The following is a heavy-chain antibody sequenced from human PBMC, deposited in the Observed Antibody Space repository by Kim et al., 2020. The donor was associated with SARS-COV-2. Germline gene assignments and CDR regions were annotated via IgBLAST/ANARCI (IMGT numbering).Heavy chain of an antibody. CDR2: IYHSGST. J-gene: IGHJ3*02. Sequence: SETLSLTCAVSGGSISSGGYSWSWIRQPPGKGLEWIGYIYHSGSTYYNPSLKSRVTISVDRSKNQFSLKLSAVTAADTAVYYCARGGYDILTGYYRNAFDIWGQGTMVTVSS. CDR3: ARGGYDILTGYYRNAFDI. CDR1: GGSISSGGYS. V-gene: IGHV4-30-2*01. D-gene: IGHD3-9*01.